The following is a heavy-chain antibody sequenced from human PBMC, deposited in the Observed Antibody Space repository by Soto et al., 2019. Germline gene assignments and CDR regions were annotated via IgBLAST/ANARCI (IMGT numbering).Heavy chain of an antibody. CDR3: AKDSQSVLVSAARVYGMVV. J-gene: IGHJ6*02. V-gene: IGHV3-23*01. CDR1: GFTFSSYA. D-gene: IGHD2-2*01. Sequence: PGGSLRLSCAGSGFTFSSYAMTWVRQAPGKGLEWVSTLSDNGGHTYYADSVKGRFTISRDNSKNTLYLQMNSLRAEDTAVYYCAKDSQSVLVSAARVYGMVVSCQATTVTVSS. CDR2: LSDNGGHT.